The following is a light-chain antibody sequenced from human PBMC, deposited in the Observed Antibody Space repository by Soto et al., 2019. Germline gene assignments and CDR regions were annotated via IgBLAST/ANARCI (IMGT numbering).Light chain of an antibody. CDR3: QKLDNFPLT. CDR2: AAS. Sequence: DIQLTQSPSFLSAVVGDRVTISCRASQGISSSLAWYQQKPGEAPKLLIYAASTLQSGVPPRFSGSGSGTEFTLTISSLQPEDFASYYCQKLDNFPLTFGQGTRLEIK. V-gene: IGKV1-9*01. CDR1: QGISSS. J-gene: IGKJ5*01.